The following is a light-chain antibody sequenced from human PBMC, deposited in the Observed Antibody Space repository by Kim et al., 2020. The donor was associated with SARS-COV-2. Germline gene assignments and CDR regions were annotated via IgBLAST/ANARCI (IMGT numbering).Light chain of an antibody. J-gene: IGLJ3*02. V-gene: IGLV9-49*01. CDR3: GADHGSGSNFVWV. CDR1: SGYSNYK. Sequence: GTLSSGYSNYKVDGYQQRPWKGPRFVMRVGTGGIVGSKGDGIPDRFSVLGSGLNRYLTIKNIQEEDESDYHCGADHGSGSNFVWVFGGGTQLTVL. CDR2: VGTGGIVG.